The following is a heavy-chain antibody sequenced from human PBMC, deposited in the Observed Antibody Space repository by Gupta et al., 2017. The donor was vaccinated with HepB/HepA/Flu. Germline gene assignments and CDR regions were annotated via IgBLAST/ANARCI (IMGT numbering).Heavy chain of an antibody. V-gene: IGHV3-11*04. CDR3: ARTRGGDNWFDP. D-gene: IGHD3-10*01. J-gene: IGHJ5*02. CDR1: GFTFSDYY. CDR2: ITSSGGTT. Sequence: QVQLVESGGGLVEPGGSLRVSCAASGFTFSDYYMGWIRQVPGKGLEWVAYITSSGGTTFYADSVEGRFTISRDNAKNSLYLQMNSLRVEDTAVYYCARTRGGDNWFDPWGQGTLVTVSS.